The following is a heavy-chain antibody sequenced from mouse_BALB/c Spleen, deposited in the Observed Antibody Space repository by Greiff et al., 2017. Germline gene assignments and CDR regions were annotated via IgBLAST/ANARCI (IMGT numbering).Heavy chain of an antibody. CDR1: GFTFSSYT. Sequence: EVKLMESGGGLVKPGGSLKLSCAASGFTFSSYTMSWVRQTPEKRLEWVATISSGGGNTYYPDSVKGRFTISRDNAKNNLYLQMSSLRSEDTALYYCASFAYWGQGTLVTVSA. J-gene: IGHJ3*01. CDR3: ASFAY. V-gene: IGHV5-9*03. CDR2: ISSGGGNT.